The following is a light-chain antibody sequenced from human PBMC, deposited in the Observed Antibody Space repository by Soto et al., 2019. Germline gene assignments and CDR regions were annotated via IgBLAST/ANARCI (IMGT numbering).Light chain of an antibody. CDR2: DVS. J-gene: IGLJ1*01. Sequence: QSVLTQPASVSGCPGQSITICCPGASRDVGGYNYVSWYPQHPGKAPKLMIYDVSNRPSGVSNRFSGSKSGNTASLTISGLQAEDEADYYCSSYTSSSTLALYVFGTGTKVTVL. CDR3: SSYTSSSTLALYV. CDR1: SRDVGGYNY. V-gene: IGLV2-14*01.